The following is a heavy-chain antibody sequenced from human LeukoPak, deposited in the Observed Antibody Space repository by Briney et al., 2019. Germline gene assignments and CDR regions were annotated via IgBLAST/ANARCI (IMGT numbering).Heavy chain of an antibody. V-gene: IGHV3-11*01. D-gene: IGHD1-7*01. CDR3: ARENGITGTTYNWFDP. CDR1: GFTFSDYY. J-gene: IGHJ5*02. Sequence: PGRSLRLSCAASGFTFSDYYMSWIRQAPGKGLEWVSYISSSGSTIYYADSVKGRFTISRDNAKNSLYLEMNSLRAEDTAVYYCARENGITGTTYNWFDPWGQGTLVTVSS. CDR2: ISSSGSTI.